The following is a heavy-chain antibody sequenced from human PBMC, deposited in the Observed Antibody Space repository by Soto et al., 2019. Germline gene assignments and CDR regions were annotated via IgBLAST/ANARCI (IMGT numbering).Heavy chain of an antibody. CDR2: IIPILGIA. Sequence: QVQLVQSGAEVKKPGSSVKVSCKASGGTFSSYSISWVRQAPGQGLEWMGRIIPILGIANYAQKFQGRVTITADNSTSTAYMELSSLRAEDTAVYHCARGGVAGLDYWGQGTLVTVSS. D-gene: IGHD6-19*01. V-gene: IGHV1-69*02. CDR3: ARGGVAGLDY. CDR1: GGTFSSYS. J-gene: IGHJ4*02.